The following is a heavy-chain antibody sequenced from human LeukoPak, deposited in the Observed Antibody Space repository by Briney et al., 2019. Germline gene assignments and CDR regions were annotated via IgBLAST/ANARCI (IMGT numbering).Heavy chain of an antibody. V-gene: IGHV1-18*01. D-gene: IGHD2-15*01. CDR1: GYTFTSYG. Sequence: ASVKVSCKASGYTFTSYGISWVRQAPGQGLEWMGWISAYNGNTNCAQKLQGRVTMTTDTSTSTDYMELRSLRSDDTAVYYCARSGGYCSGGSCYSEYYFDYWGQGTLVTVSS. CDR2: ISAYNGNT. CDR3: ARSGGYCSGGSCYSEYYFDY. J-gene: IGHJ4*02.